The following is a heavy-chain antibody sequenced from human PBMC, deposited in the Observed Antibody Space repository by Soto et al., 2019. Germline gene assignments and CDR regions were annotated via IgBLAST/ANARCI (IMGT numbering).Heavy chain of an antibody. V-gene: IGHV1-46*01. Sequence: ASVKVSCKASGYTFTSYYMHWVRQAPGQGLEWMGIINPSGGSTSYAQRFQGRVTMTRDTSTSTVYMELSSLRSEDTAVYYCARARRSEAFDIWGQGTMVTVSS. J-gene: IGHJ3*02. CDR1: GYTFTSYY. CDR2: INPSGGST. D-gene: IGHD1-26*01. CDR3: ARARRSEAFDI.